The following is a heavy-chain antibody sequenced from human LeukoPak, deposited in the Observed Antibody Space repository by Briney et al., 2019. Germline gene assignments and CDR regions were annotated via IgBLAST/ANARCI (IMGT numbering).Heavy chain of an antibody. CDR1: GFTVSSNY. CDR2: IYSGGST. CDR3: ARDREVVTAKAQMDV. D-gene: IGHD2-21*02. Sequence: GGSLRLSCAASGFTVSSNYMSWVRQAPGKGLEWVSVIYSGGSTYYADSVKGRFTISRDNSKNTLYLQMNSLRAEDTAVYYCARDREVVTAKAQMDVWGKGTTVTVFS. V-gene: IGHV3-53*01. J-gene: IGHJ6*04.